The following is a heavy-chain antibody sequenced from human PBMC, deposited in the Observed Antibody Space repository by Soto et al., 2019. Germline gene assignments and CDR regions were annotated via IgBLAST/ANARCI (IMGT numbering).Heavy chain of an antibody. D-gene: IGHD2-8*01. J-gene: IGHJ4*02. CDR1: GYTFTSYW. Sequence: ASVKVSCKASGYTFTSYWMHWVRQAPGQGLEWLGVINPSGGSTTYAEKFQGRVSMTRDTSTSTVYMELSSLRSDDTAVYYCARDSGVIKMAIDYWGQGTLVTVSS. CDR2: INPSGGST. CDR3: ARDSGVIKMAIDY. V-gene: IGHV1-46*01.